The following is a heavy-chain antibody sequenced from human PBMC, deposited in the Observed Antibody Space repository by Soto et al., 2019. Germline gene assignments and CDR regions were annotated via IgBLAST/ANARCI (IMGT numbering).Heavy chain of an antibody. J-gene: IGHJ6*02. CDR2: IDPSDSYT. Sequence: GESLKISCKGSGYSFTSYWISWVRQMPGKGLEWMGRIDPSDSYTNYSPSFQGHVTISADKSISTAYLQWSSLKASDTAMYYCARHIRGADWNLYYYYGMDVWGQGTTVTVSS. V-gene: IGHV5-10-1*01. CDR1: GYSFTSYW. CDR3: ARHIRGADWNLYYYYGMDV. D-gene: IGHD1-1*01.